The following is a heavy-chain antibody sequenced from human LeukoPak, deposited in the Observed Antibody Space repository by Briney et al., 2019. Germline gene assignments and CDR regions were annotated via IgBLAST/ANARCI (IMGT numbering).Heavy chain of an antibody. V-gene: IGHV5-51*01. CDR3: ARIADYTFEMDV. CDR1: GYTFRSHW. D-gene: IGHD4-11*01. J-gene: IGHJ6*02. Sequence: GESLKISCKGSGYTFRSHWIGWVRQMPGKGLEWMGSIYPADSDTKYSPSFQGQVTISGDKSTSTAYLQWSSLKASDTAMYYCARIADYTFEMDVWGQGTAVTVSS. CDR2: IYPADSDT.